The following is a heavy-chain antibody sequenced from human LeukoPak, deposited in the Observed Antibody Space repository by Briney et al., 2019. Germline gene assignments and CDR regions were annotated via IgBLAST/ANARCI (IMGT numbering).Heavy chain of an antibody. Sequence: GGSLRLSCAAPGFTFSSYAMHRVRHAPGKRLEWVAVISYDGSNKYYADSVKGRFTISRDNSKNTLYLQMNSLRAEDTAVYYCAIGYLYENWGQGTLATVSS. D-gene: IGHD2-8*01. CDR2: ISYDGSNK. CDR3: AIGYLYEN. CDR1: GFTFSSYA. V-gene: IGHV3-30-3*01. J-gene: IGHJ4*02.